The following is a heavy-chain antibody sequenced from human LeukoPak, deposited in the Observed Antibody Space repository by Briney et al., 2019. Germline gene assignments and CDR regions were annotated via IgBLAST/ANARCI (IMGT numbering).Heavy chain of an antibody. CDR3: AKDVWVGRGYSAFDY. V-gene: IGHV3-30*02. CDR2: IRYDGSNK. Sequence: AGGSLRLSCAASGFTFSSYGMHWVRQAPGKGLEWVAFIRYDGSNKYYADSVKGRFTISRDNSKNTLYLQMNSLRAEDTAVYYCAKDVWVGRGYSAFDYWGQGTLVTVSS. J-gene: IGHJ4*02. CDR1: GFTFSSYG. D-gene: IGHD5-12*01.